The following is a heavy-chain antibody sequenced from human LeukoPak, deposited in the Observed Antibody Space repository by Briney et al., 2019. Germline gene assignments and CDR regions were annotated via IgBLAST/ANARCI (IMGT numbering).Heavy chain of an antibody. Sequence: GGSLRLSCAASGFTFSNYWMNWVRQAPGKGLEWVARIKQDGSEKYYVESVKGRFTISRDNAKKSVYLQVDSLRADDTAVYYCAREGYCSGGICSYDNWGQGTLVTVSS. CDR3: AREGYCSGGICSYDN. J-gene: IGHJ4*02. CDR2: IKQDGSEK. D-gene: IGHD2-15*01. CDR1: GFTFSNYW. V-gene: IGHV3-7*01.